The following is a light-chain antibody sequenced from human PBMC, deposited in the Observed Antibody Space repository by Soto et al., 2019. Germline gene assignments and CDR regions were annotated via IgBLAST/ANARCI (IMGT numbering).Light chain of an antibody. CDR2: GAS. V-gene: IGKV3-20*01. Sequence: EIVLTQSPGTLSLSPGERATLSCRASQSVSSSYLAWYQHKPGQAPRLLIYGASNRATGIPDRFSGSGSGTDLPLNISRLETEDFAIYYCRKYGSSPYPFGQGTKLEIK. CDR3: RKYGSSPYP. CDR1: QSVSSSY. J-gene: IGKJ2*01.